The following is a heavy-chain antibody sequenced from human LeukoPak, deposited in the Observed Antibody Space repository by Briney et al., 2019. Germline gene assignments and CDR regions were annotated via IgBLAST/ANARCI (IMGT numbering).Heavy chain of an antibody. D-gene: IGHD1-1*01. CDR3: ARGIRWNGGYYFDY. CDR2: INHSGST. CDR1: GFTFRDYY. Sequence: SGGSLRLSCTATGFTFRDYYWSWIRQPPGKGLEWIGEINHSGSTNYNPSLKSRVTISVDTSKNQFSLKLSSVTAADTAVYYCARGIRWNGGYYFDYWGQGTLVTVSS. J-gene: IGHJ4*02. V-gene: IGHV4-34*01.